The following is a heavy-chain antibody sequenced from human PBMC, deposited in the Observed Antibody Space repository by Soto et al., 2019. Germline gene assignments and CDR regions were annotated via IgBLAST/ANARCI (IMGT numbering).Heavy chain of an antibody. D-gene: IGHD3-10*01. CDR2: IYHSGST. J-gene: IGHJ5*02. Sequence: QLQLQESGSGLVXXXXXXSLTCAVSGGSIXSGGYFWSWIRQPPGKGLEWIGYIYHSGSTYYNPSLKSRVSISVDRSKNQFSLKLSSVTAADTAVYYCARVRGPXXXXXXXXPTPNWFDPWGQGTLVTVSS. CDR3: ARVRGPXXXXXXXXPTPNWFDP. CDR1: GGSIXSGGYF. V-gene: IGHV4-30-2*01.